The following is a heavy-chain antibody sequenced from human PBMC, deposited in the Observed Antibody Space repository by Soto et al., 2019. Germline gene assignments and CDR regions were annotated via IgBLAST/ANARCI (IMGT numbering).Heavy chain of an antibody. CDR1: GVSISSSY. CDR3: ARHDPLRAFDI. J-gene: IGHJ3*02. Sequence: SETLSLTCTVSGVSISSSYWSCIRQPPGKGLEWIGYLHYSGSANYNPSLQSRATISVDTSKNQFSLKLRSVTAADTAIYYCARHDPLRAFDIWGQGTMVTVSS. V-gene: IGHV4-59*08. CDR2: LHYSGSA. D-gene: IGHD4-17*01.